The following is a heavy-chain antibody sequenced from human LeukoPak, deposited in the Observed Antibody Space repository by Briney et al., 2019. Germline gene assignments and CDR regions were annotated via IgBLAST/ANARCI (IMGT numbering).Heavy chain of an antibody. CDR2: VYYSGST. J-gene: IGHJ4*02. D-gene: IGHD6-19*01. CDR3: ARLAVAPIGRYFDY. V-gene: IGHV4-39*01. Sequence: SETLSLTCTVSGGSISSRSYYWGWIRQPPGKGLEWIGNVYYSGSTFYNPSIKSRVTISVDTSKNQFSLKLSSVTAADTAVYYCARLAVAPIGRYFDYWGQGTLVTVSS. CDR1: GGSISSRSYY.